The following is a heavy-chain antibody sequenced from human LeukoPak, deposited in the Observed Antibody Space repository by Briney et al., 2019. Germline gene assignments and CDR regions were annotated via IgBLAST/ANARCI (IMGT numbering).Heavy chain of an antibody. D-gene: IGHD3-9*01. CDR2: IYYSGST. CDR3: ARRYPRRRYFDWLLFSAFDI. CDR1: GGSISSGGYS. Sequence: PSQTLSLTCAVSGGSISSGGYSWRWIRQPPGKGLEWIGYIYYSGSTYYNPSLKSRVTISVNTSKNQFSLKLSSVTAADTAVYYCARRYPRRRYFDWLLFSAFDIWGQGTMVTVSS. V-gene: IGHV4-30-4*07. J-gene: IGHJ3*02.